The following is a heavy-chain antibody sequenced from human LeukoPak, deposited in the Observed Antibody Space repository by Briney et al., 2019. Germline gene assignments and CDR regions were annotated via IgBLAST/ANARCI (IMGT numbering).Heavy chain of an antibody. J-gene: IGHJ4*02. Sequence: ETLSLTCAVYGGSFSGYYWSWIRQPPGKGLEWVANINQDGSEKYYVDSVKGRFTISRDNAKNSLYLQMNSLRAEDTAVYYCAGGVNYFDYWGQGTLVTVSS. V-gene: IGHV3-7*04. D-gene: IGHD4-23*01. CDR2: INQDGSEK. CDR3: AGGVNYFDY. CDR1: GGSFSGYY.